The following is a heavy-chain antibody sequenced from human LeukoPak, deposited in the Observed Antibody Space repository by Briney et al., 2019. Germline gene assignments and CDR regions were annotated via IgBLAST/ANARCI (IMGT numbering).Heavy chain of an antibody. CDR1: GFTFSSYG. CDR2: IWYDGSNK. V-gene: IGHV3-33*01. Sequence: GRSLRLSCAASGFTFSSYGMHWVRQAPGKGLEWVAVIWYDGSNKYYADSVKGRFTISRDNSKNTLYLQMNSLRAEDTAVYYCARDESGSYLYYYYGMDVWGQGTTVTVSS. CDR3: ARDESGSYLYYYYGMDV. D-gene: IGHD1-26*01. J-gene: IGHJ6*02.